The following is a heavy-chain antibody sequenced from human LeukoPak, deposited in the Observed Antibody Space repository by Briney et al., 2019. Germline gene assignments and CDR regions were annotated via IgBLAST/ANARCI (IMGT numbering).Heavy chain of an antibody. D-gene: IGHD2-2*01. CDR3: ARDYSQLGRFDP. CDR1: GDPISSYY. J-gene: IGHJ5*02. Sequence: SETLSLTCTVSGDPISSYYWRWIRQPPGKGLEVIGYIHYCGSTNYNPSLKSRVTISVDTSKNQFSLKLSSVTAADTAVYYCARDYSQLGRFDPWGEGTLVTVSS. CDR2: IHYCGST. V-gene: IGHV4-59*01.